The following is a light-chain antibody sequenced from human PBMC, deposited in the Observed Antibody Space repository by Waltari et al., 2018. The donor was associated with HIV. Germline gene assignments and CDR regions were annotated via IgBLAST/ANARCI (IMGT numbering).Light chain of an antibody. CDR1: HSVGNY. CDR3: QQRRNWPLT. V-gene: IGKV3-11*01. J-gene: IGKJ4*01. Sequence: ELVFTQSPAILSLSPGERATLSCRASHSVGNYLAWYQHKPGQAPRLLSYDTSNRATGSPARFSGSVSGTDYTLSISSLEPEDFAVYYCQQRRNWPLTFGGGTKVDIK. CDR2: DTS.